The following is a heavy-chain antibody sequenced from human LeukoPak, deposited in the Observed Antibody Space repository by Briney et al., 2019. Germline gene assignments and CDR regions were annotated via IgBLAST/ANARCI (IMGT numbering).Heavy chain of an antibody. J-gene: IGHJ6*02. V-gene: IGHV3-7*05. CDR3: VMDMDV. CDR1: GFIFSSDW. Sequence: GGSLRLSCAASGFIFSSDWMNWVRQAPGKGLEWVANIKEDGRAKYYVDSVKGRFTITRDNAKNSLYLQMNSLRAEDTAVYYCVMDMDVWGQGTTVAVSS. CDR2: IKEDGRAK.